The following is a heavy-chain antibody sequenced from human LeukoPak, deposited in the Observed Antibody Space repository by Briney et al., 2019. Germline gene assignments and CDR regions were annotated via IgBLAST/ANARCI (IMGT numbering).Heavy chain of an antibody. D-gene: IGHD4-11*01. Sequence: SETLSLTCTVSGGSISSYYWSWIRQPPGKGLEWIGYIYYSGSTNYNPSLKSRVTISVDTSKNQFSLKLSSVTAADTAVYYCARGLGRAATTHDYWGQGTLVTVSS. CDR2: IYYSGST. CDR3: ARGLGRAATTHDY. V-gene: IGHV4-59*08. CDR1: GGSISSYY. J-gene: IGHJ4*02.